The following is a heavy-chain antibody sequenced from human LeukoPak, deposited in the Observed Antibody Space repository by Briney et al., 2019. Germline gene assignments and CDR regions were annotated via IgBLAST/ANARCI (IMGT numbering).Heavy chain of an antibody. CDR1: GFTFNSHA. CDR2: ISGSGGTT. D-gene: IGHD2/OR15-2a*01. J-gene: IGHJ4*02. CDR3: AKTIGPPYYFDY. V-gene: IGHV3-23*01. Sequence: GGSLRLSCAASGFTFNSHAMNWVRQAPGKGLEWVSGISGSGGTTYYADSVKGRFTISRDNSKNTLYLQMNSLRAEDTAVYYCAKTIGPPYYFDYWGQGTLVTVSS.